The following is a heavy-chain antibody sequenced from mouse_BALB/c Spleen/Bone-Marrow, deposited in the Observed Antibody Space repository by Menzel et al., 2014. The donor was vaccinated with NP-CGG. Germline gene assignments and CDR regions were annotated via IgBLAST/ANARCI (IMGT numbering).Heavy chain of an antibody. CDR3: ARGATVVARYFDS. CDR2: INPSTGYT. V-gene: IGHV1-7*01. D-gene: IGHD1-1*01. Sequence: QVQLQQSGAELAKPGASVMMSCKASGYTFTSYWMHWVKQRPGQALEWIGYINPSTGYTEFNQKLKDKATLTADKSSSTAYMHLSSLTSEDSAVYYCARGATVVARYFDSWGQGTTLTVSS. J-gene: IGHJ2*01. CDR1: GYTFTSYW.